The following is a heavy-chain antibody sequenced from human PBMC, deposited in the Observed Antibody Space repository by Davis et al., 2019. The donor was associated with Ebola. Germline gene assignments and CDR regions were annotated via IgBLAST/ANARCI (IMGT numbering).Heavy chain of an antibody. CDR3: AKDASGYDSAAVDY. CDR1: GFTFDDYA. J-gene: IGHJ4*02. CDR2: ISWNSGSI. Sequence: SLKISCAASGFTFDDYAMHWVRQAPGKGLEWVSGISWNSGSIGYADSVKGRFTISRDNAKNSLYLQMNSLRAEDTALYYCAKDASGYDSAAVDYWGQGTLVTVSS. V-gene: IGHV3-9*01. D-gene: IGHD5-12*01.